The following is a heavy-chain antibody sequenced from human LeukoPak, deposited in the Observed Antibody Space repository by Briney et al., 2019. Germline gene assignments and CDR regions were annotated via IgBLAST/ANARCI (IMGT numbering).Heavy chain of an antibody. CDR3: ARRNRYCNGGSCAHHHDS. J-gene: IGHJ4*02. D-gene: IGHD2-15*01. CDR2: IYYSGST. V-gene: IGHV4-39*01. Sequence: SETLSLTCTVSGGSISSSSYYWGWIRQPPGKGLEWIGSIYYSGSTYYNPSLKSRVTISVDTSKNQFSLKLSSVTAADTAVYYCARRNRYCNGGSCAHHHDSWGQGTLVIVSS. CDR1: GGSISSSSYY.